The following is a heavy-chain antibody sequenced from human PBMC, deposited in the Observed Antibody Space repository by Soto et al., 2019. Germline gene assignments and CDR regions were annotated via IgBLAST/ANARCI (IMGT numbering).Heavy chain of an antibody. V-gene: IGHV1-18*04. CDR1: GYTFTSFG. D-gene: IGHD3-3*01. CDR2: ISAYNGNT. Sequence: ASVKVSCKASGYTFTSFGSSCVRQAPGQGLEWMGWISAYNGNTNYAQKLQGRVTMTTDTSTSTAYMELRSLRSDDTAVYYCARVGVASIFGVVKGWCDPWGQGTLVTVSS. J-gene: IGHJ5*02. CDR3: ARVGVASIFGVVKGWCDP.